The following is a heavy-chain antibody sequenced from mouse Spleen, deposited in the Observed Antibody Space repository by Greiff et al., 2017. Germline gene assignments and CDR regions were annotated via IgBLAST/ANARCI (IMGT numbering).Heavy chain of an antibody. Sequence: EVQLVESGGGLVKPGGSLKLSCAASGFTFSDYGMHWVRQAPEKGLEWVAYISRGSSTIYYADTVKGRFTISRDNAKNTLFLQMTSLRSEDTAMYYCARGSYYARDYWGQGTSVTVSS. J-gene: IGHJ4*01. CDR3: ARGSYYARDY. V-gene: IGHV5-17*01. CDR2: ISRGSSTI. CDR1: GFTFSDYG.